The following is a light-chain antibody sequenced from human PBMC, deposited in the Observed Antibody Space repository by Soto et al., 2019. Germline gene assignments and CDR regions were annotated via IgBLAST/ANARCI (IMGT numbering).Light chain of an antibody. V-gene: IGKV3-20*01. CDR3: QQYGSSTGT. CDR1: QSVSSSY. J-gene: IGKJ1*01. CDR2: GAS. Sequence: ENVLTQSPGHLSLSPGDRATPSCRASQSVSSSYLAWYQQKPGQAPRLPIYGASSRATGVPDRFSGSGSGTDFTLSISRLEPEDFAVYYCQQYGSSTGTFGQGTKVEIK.